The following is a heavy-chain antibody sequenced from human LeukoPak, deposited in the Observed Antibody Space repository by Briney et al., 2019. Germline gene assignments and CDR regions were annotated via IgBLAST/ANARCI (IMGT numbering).Heavy chain of an antibody. CDR3: ATGGMGKLWFGELFAH. CDR2: FDPEDGET. CDR1: GYTFTDIF. Sequence: ASVKVSCKVSGYTFTDIFINWVRQAPGQGLEWMGGFDPEDGETVYAQKFQGRLTMTEDTSTDTAYMELSSLRSDDTAVYFYATGGMGKLWFGELFAHWGQGALVTVSS. D-gene: IGHD3-10*01. J-gene: IGHJ4*02. V-gene: IGHV1-24*01.